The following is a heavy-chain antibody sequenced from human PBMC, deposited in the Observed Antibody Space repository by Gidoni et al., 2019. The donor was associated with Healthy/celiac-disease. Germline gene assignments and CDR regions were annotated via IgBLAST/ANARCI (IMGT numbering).Heavy chain of an antibody. Sequence: QVQLQESGPGLVKPSQTLSLTCTVSGGSISSGSYYWSWIRQPAGKGLEWIGRIYTSGSTNYNPSLKSRVTISVDTSKNQFSLKLSSVTAADTAVYYCARDRIRGPHPPGFPAYDAFDIWGQGTMVTVSS. J-gene: IGHJ3*02. D-gene: IGHD3-10*01. CDR3: ARDRIRGPHPPGFPAYDAFDI. CDR1: GGSISSGSYY. CDR2: IYTSGST. V-gene: IGHV4-61*02.